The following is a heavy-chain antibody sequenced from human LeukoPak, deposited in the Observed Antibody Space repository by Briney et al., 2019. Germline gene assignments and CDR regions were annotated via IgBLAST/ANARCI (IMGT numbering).Heavy chain of an antibody. D-gene: IGHD3-16*01. Sequence: SETLSLTCTVSGDSIRSYYWTWIRQPPGKGLEWIGEINHSGSTNYNPSLKSRVTISVDTSKNQFSLQLSSVTAADTAIYYCASRNRLLGEPGYFDYWGQGTLVTVSS. CDR2: INHSGST. V-gene: IGHV4-34*01. CDR3: ASRNRLLGEPGYFDY. J-gene: IGHJ4*02. CDR1: GDSIRSYY.